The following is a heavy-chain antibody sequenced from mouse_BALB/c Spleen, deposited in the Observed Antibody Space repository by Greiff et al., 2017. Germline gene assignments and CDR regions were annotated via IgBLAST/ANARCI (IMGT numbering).Heavy chain of an antibody. J-gene: IGHJ3*01. V-gene: IGHV2-9*02. Sequence: VKLVESGPGLVAPSQSLSITCTVSGFSLTSYGVHWVRQPPGKGLEWLGVIWAGGSTNYNSALMSRLSISKDNSKSQVFLKMNSLQTDDTAMYYCARDYDGWFAYWGQGTLVTVSA. D-gene: IGHD2-3*01. CDR2: IWAGGST. CDR1: GFSLTSYG. CDR3: ARDYDGWFAY.